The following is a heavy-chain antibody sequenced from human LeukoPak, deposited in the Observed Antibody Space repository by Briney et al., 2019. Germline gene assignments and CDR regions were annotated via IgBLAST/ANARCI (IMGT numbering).Heavy chain of an antibody. CDR2: INPNSGGT. Sequence: ASVKVSCKASGYTLTGYYMHWVRQAPGQGLEWMGWINPNSGGTNYAQKFQGWVTMTRDTSISTAYMELSRLRSDDTAVYYCARLYSGSYSDELVIRPNAFDIWGQGTMVTVSS. J-gene: IGHJ3*02. CDR3: ARLYSGSYSDELVIRPNAFDI. D-gene: IGHD1-26*01. V-gene: IGHV1-2*04. CDR1: GYTLTGYY.